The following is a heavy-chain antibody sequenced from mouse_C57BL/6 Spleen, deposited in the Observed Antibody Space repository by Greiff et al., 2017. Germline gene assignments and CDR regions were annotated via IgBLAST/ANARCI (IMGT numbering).Heavy chain of an antibody. Sequence: VQLQQSGAELARPGASVKMSCKASGYTFTSYTMHWVKQRPGQGLEWIGYINPSSGYTKYNQKFKDKATLTADKSSSPAYMQLSSLTSEDSAVYYCARDPITTVVAPFDYWGQGTTLTVSS. V-gene: IGHV1-4*01. D-gene: IGHD1-1*01. J-gene: IGHJ2*01. CDR3: ARDPITTVVAPFDY. CDR2: INPSSGYT. CDR1: GYTFTSYT.